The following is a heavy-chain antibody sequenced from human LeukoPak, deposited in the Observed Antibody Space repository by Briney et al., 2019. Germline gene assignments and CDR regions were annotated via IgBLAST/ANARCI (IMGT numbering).Heavy chain of an antibody. CDR1: GGSVSSGSYY. J-gene: IGHJ3*02. V-gene: IGHV4-61*01. CDR3: ARPSRSISTAGAFDI. CDR2: IYYTGST. Sequence: PSETLSLTCTVSGGSVSSGSYYWSWIRQPPGKGLEWIGYIYYTGSTNYNPSLKSRVTISVGTSKNQFPLKLSSVTAADTAVYYCARPSRSISTAGAFDIWGQGTMVTVSS. D-gene: IGHD3-10*01.